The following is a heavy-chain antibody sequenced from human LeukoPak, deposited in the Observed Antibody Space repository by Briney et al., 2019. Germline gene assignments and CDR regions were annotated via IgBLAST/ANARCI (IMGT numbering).Heavy chain of an antibody. V-gene: IGHV4-39*07. J-gene: IGHJ5*02. CDR3: ARVGQQLVHWFDP. CDR1: GGSTSSTTYY. Sequence: PSETLSLTCTVSGGSTSSTTYYWGWIRQPPGKDLEWIGSIYYSGSTYYTPSLKSRVTISVDTSKNQFSLKLSSVTAADTAVYYCARVGQQLVHWFDPWGQGTLVTVSS. CDR2: IYYSGST. D-gene: IGHD6-13*01.